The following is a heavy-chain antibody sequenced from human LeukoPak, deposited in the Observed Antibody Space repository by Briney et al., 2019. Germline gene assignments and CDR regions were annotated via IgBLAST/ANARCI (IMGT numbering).Heavy chain of an antibody. Sequence: APVKVSCKASGYTFTSYGVSWVGQAPGQGVEWMGWIRDDNGKTNSAQTLQATVTMTTDTPTRTAYPEPRSLRSDAPALYYSPREHDFWSGSYYGMAVWGQGTTVTVSS. D-gene: IGHD3-3*01. V-gene: IGHV1-18*01. CDR1: GYTFTSYG. CDR3: PREHDFWSGSYYGMAV. CDR2: IRDDNGKT. J-gene: IGHJ6*02.